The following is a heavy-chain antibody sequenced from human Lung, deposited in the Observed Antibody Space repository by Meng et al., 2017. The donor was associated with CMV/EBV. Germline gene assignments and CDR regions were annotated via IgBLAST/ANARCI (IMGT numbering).Heavy chain of an antibody. CDR2: LSYDGSQR. D-gene: IGHD2-2*01. J-gene: IGHJ6*02. CDR3: ARAACCSRATCWYGMYV. CDR1: RLTLFKSYS. Sequence: GESXKISCVASRLTLFKSYSMHWVRQAPGKGLEWVAILSYDGSQRYYTDSVKGRFTISRNNYMKTMYHQMNSLRPEETAVYYCARAACCSRATCWYGMYVWGQGTMVTVSS. V-gene: IGHV3-30*14.